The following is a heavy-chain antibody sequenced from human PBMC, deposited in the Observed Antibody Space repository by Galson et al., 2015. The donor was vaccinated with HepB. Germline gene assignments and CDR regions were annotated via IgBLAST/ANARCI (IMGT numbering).Heavy chain of an antibody. D-gene: IGHD5-24*01. J-gene: IGHJ5*02. CDR1: GSTFRTDA. CDR3: ARGPPSLQLKFWWFDP. V-gene: IGHV3-30*04. Sequence: SLRLSCAASGSTFRTDAMHWVRQAPGKGLEWVAVISSDGSNKYYKDSVKGRFTISRDDSKNTLYLQMNTLRPEDTAVYYCARGPPSLQLKFWWFDPWGQGTLVTVSS. CDR2: ISSDGSNK.